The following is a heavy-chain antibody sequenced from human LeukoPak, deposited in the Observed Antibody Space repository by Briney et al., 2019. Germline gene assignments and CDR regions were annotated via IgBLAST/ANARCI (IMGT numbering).Heavy chain of an antibody. CDR1: GFTFSSYE. CDR2: ISSSGSTI. D-gene: IGHD3-22*01. J-gene: IGHJ4*02. V-gene: IGHV3-48*03. CDR3: ARAYYYDSSPDY. Sequence: GGSLRLSCAASGFTFSSYEMNWVRQAPGKGLEWVSYISSSGSTIYYADSVKGRFTISRDNAKNSLYLQMNSLGAEDTAVYYCARAYYYDSSPDYWGQGTLVTVSS.